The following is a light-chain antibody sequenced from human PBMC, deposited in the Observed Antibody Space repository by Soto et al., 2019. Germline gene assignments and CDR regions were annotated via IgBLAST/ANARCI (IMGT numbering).Light chain of an antibody. CDR2: GAS. J-gene: IGKJ1*01. CDR3: QQYNNWALVT. Sequence: EIVMTQSPATLSVSPGERATLSCRASQSVSSNLAWYQQKPGQAPRLLIYGASTRATGIPARFSGSGSGTEFTLTISSLQSEDFAVYYCQQYNNWALVTFGQGTKVDIK. CDR1: QSVSSN. V-gene: IGKV3-15*01.